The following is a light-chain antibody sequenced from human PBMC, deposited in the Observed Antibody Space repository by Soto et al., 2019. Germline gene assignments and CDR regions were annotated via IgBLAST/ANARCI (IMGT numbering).Light chain of an antibody. CDR3: WAYAGGSILFV. J-gene: IGLJ1*01. CDR2: EGS. Sequence: QSVLTQPASVSGSPGQSITISCTGTSSDVGSYNLVSWYQQHPGKAPKLMIYEGSKRPSGVSNRFSGSKSGNTASLTISGLQAEDEADYYCWAYAGGSILFVFGAGTKVTVL. V-gene: IGLV2-23*01. CDR1: SSDVGSYNL.